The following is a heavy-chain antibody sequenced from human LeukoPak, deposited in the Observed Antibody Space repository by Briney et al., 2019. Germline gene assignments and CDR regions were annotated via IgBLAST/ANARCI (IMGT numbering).Heavy chain of an antibody. V-gene: IGHV4-59*01. J-gene: IGHJ4*02. D-gene: IGHD3-10*01. CDR3: ARVTFSGINPID. Sequence: SETLSLTCAVYGGSFSGYYWSWIRQPPGKGLEWIGYIYYSGSTNYNPSLKSRATISVDTSKNQFSLKLSSVTAADTAVYYCARVTFSGINPIDWGQGTLVTVSS. CDR2: IYYSGST. CDR1: GGSFSGYY.